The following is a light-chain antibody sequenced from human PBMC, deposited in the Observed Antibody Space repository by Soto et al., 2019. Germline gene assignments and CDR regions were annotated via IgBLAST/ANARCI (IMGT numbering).Light chain of an antibody. V-gene: IGKV1-5*03. CDR3: QQVNSYSIT. CDR1: QSISIW. J-gene: IGKJ5*01. Sequence: TQSPATLSLSPWGRATLSCRASQSISIWLAWYQQKPGKAPKLLIYKASSLQSGVPSRFSGSGSGTEFTLTITSLQPEDFATYYCQQVNSYSITFGQGTRLENK. CDR2: KAS.